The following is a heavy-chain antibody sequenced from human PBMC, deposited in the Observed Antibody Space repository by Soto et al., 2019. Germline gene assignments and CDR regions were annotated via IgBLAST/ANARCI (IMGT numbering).Heavy chain of an antibody. CDR1: GYSFTSYW. J-gene: IGHJ6*03. CDR2: IYPGDSDT. V-gene: IGHV5-51*01. Sequence: GESLKISCKGSGYSFTSYWIGWVRQMPGKGLEWMGIIYPGDSDTRYSPSFQGQVTISADKSISTAYLQWSSLKASDTAMYYCARNRYYDILTGKMEGVYYYMDVWGKGTTVTVSS. CDR3: ARNRYYDILTGKMEGVYYYMDV. D-gene: IGHD3-9*01.